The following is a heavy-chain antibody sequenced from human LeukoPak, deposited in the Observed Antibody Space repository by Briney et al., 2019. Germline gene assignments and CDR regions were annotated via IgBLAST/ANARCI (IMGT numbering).Heavy chain of an antibody. D-gene: IGHD3-22*01. Sequence: ASETLSLTCAVYGGSFSGYYWSWIRQPPGKGLEWIGYIHYSGSTNYNPSLKSRVTISVDSSKNQFSLKLSSVTAADTAVYYCARDQDSSSYFDYWGQGTLVTVSS. CDR3: ARDQDSSSYFDY. J-gene: IGHJ4*02. V-gene: IGHV4-59*01. CDR1: GGSFSGYY. CDR2: IHYSGST.